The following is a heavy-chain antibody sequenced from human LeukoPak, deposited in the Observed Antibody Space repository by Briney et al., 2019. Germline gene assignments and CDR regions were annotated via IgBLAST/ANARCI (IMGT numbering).Heavy chain of an antibody. CDR3: AVARSGSSHFDY. CDR1: GYTFTSYG. CDR2: INPSGGST. Sequence: GASVKVSCKASGYTFTSYGISWVGQAPGQGLEWMGIINPSGGSTSYAQKFQGRVTMTRDMSTSTVYMELSSLRSEDTAVYYCAVARSGSSHFDYWGQGTLVTVSS. D-gene: IGHD1-26*01. V-gene: IGHV1-46*01. J-gene: IGHJ4*02.